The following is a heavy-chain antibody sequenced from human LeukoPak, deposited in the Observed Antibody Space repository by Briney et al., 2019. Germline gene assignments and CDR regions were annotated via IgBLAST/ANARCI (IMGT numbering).Heavy chain of an antibody. D-gene: IGHD3-3*02. V-gene: IGHV3-74*01. CDR3: ARGHLPTPRSAMDV. CDR2: VNSDESIT. Sequence: GGSLRLSCAASGFAFSSYWVHWVRQAPGKGLVWVLRVNSDESITTYADSVNGRFTISRDNAKNTLYLQMKSLRAEDTAVYYCARGHLPTPRSAMDVWGQGTTVTVSS. CDR1: GFAFSSYW. J-gene: IGHJ6*02.